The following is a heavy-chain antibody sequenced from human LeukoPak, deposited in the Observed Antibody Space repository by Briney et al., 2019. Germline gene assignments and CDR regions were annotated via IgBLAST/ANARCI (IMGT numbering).Heavy chain of an antibody. CDR2: INLNSGGT. CDR3: GGPSGGSGSWGDNWFDP. V-gene: IGHV1-2*02. CDR1: GYTFTGSY. D-gene: IGHD3-10*01. J-gene: IGHJ5*02. Sequence: ASVKVSCKASGYTFTGSYMHWVRQAPGQGLEWVGWINLNSGGTNYAQQFQGRLTMTRDTSISTAYMELSSRRSDDAAVYYCGGPSGGSGSWGDNWFDPWGQGTLVTVSS.